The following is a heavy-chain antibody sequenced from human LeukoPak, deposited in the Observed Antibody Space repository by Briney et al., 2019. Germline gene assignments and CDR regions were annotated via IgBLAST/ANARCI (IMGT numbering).Heavy chain of an antibody. D-gene: IGHD3-10*01. J-gene: IGHJ4*02. CDR2: IYYSGST. V-gene: IGHV4-39*01. CDR1: GFTFSDYY. Sequence: GSLRLSCAASGFTFSDYYMSWIRQPPGKGLEWIGSIYYSGSTYYNPSLKSRVTMSVDTSKNQFSLKLNSVTATDTAVYCCARHYGPWGQGTLVTVSS. CDR3: ARHYGP.